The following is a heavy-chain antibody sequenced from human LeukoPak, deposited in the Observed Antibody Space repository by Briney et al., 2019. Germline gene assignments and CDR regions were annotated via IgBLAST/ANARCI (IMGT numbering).Heavy chain of an antibody. CDR1: GYTFTSYG. CDR2: ISAYNGNT. V-gene: IGHV1-18*01. J-gene: IGHJ6*02. Sequence: ASVKVSCKASGYTFTSYGISWVRQAPGQGLEWMGWISAYNGNTNYAQKLQGRVTMTTDTSTSTAYMELRSLRSDDTAVYYCARTLRSINYYYYYGMDVWGQGTTVTVSS. D-gene: IGHD4-17*01. CDR3: ARTLRSINYYYYYGMDV.